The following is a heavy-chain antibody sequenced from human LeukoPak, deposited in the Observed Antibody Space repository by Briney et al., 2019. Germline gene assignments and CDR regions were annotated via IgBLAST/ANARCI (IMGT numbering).Heavy chain of an antibody. CDR3: ARDDHFDY. V-gene: IGHV3-23*01. D-gene: IGHD1-1*01. CDR1: GFTFRTYS. J-gene: IGHJ4*02. CDR2: ICISGGGT. Sequence: PGGPLTLSCAASGFTFRTYSLNWLRQAPGKGLEWFSSICISGGGTYDPALMKGRFTSFRSNAKNTLYLETDRLGAEDPAVDFCARDDHFDYWGQGTMVTVSS.